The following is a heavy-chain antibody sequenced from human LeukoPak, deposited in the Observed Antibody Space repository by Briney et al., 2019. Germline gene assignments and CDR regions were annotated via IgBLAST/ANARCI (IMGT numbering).Heavy chain of an antibody. Sequence: SETLSLTCTVSGGSISSYYWSWIRQPAGKGLEWIGRIYTSGSTNYNPSLKSRVTMSVDTSKNQFSLKLSSVTAADTAVYYRARDGQMYQLPHQDYWGQGTLVTVSS. CDR3: ARDGQMYQLPHQDY. V-gene: IGHV4-4*07. CDR1: GGSISSYY. J-gene: IGHJ4*02. D-gene: IGHD2-2*01. CDR2: IYTSGST.